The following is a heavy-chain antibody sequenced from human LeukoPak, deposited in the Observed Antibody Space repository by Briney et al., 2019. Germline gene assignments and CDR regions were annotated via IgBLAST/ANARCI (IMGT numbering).Heavy chain of an antibody. V-gene: IGHV4-59*11. CDR3: ARYNGALDY. CDR2: IYYSGST. Sequence: PLETLSLTCTVSGGPIRSHYWSWIRQPPGKGLEWIGYIYYSGSTNYNPSLKSRVTISVETSKNQFSLKLTPVTAADTAVYYCARYNGALDYWGRGTLVTVSS. CDR1: GGPIRSHY. D-gene: IGHD1-14*01. J-gene: IGHJ4*02.